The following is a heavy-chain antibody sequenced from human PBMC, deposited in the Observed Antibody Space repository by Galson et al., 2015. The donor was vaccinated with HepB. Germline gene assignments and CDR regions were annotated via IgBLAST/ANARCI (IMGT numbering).Heavy chain of an antibody. Sequence: SVKVSCKASGYTFTGYYMHWVRQAPGQGLEWMGWINPNSGGTNYAQKFQGWVTMTRDTSISTAYMELSRLRSDDTAVYYCARAGLGQQLPPYYGMDVWGQGTTVTVSS. D-gene: IGHD6-13*01. CDR3: ARAGLGQQLPPYYGMDV. J-gene: IGHJ6*02. V-gene: IGHV1-2*04. CDR1: GYTFTGYY. CDR2: INPNSGGT.